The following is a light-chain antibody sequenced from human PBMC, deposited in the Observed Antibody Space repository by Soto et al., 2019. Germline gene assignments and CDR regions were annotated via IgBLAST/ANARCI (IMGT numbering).Light chain of an antibody. CDR3: QQSYRSPYT. CDR1: QSINIY. CDR2: AAS. Sequence: IQLTQSPSSLSASVGDRVTLTCRASQSINIYLNWYQQKTEKAPTLLIYAASSLQSGVPSRFSGGGSRTDFTLTISSLQTEDVATYYCQQSYRSPYTFGQGTKLEI. V-gene: IGKV1-39*01. J-gene: IGKJ2*01.